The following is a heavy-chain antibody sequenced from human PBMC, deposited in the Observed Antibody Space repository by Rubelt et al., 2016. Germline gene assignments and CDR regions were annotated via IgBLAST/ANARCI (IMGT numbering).Heavy chain of an antibody. CDR2: IWYDGSNK. CDR3: AREFKNAYNAFDI. CDR1: GFTFSNAW. J-gene: IGHJ3*02. Sequence: VQLVESGGGLVKPGGSLRLSCAASGFTFSNAWMSWVRQAPGKGLEWVAVIWYDGSNKYYADSVKGRFTISRDNSKNTLYLQMNSLRAEDTAVYYCAREFKNAYNAFDIWGQGTMVTVSS. D-gene: IGHD5-24*01. V-gene: IGHV3-33*08.